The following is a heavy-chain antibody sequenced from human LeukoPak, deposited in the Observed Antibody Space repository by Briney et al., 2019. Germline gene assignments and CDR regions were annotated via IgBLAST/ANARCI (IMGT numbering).Heavy chain of an antibody. V-gene: IGHV4-38-2*02. D-gene: IGHD2-15*01. CDR1: GYSIISDYY. Sequence: SETLSLTCTVSGYSIISDYYWGWIRQPPGKGLEWIGDIYHSGSTYYNPSLKSRVTISVNTSKNQFSLKLSSVTAADTAVYYCARAMVVVAATGYFDYWGLGTLLTVSP. J-gene: IGHJ4*01. CDR2: IYHSGST. CDR3: ARAMVVVAATGYFDY.